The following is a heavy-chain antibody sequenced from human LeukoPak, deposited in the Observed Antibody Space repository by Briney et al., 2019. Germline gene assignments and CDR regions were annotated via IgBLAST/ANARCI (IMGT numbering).Heavy chain of an antibody. CDR1: GGTFSSYA. D-gene: IGHD3-22*01. J-gene: IGHJ4*02. V-gene: IGHV1-69*05. CDR3: AREKSDSSGYYFYFDY. CDR2: IIPIFGTA. Sequence: SVKVSCKASGGTFSSYAISWVRQAPGQGLEWMGRIIPIFGTADYAQKFQGRVTITTDESTSTAYMELSSLRSEDTAVYYCAREKSDSSGYYFYFDYWGQGTLVTVSS.